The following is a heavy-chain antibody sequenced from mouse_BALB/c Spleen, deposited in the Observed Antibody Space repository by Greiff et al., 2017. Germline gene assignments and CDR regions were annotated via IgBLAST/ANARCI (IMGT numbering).Heavy chain of an antibody. CDR3: ARSAITTTLRGAMDY. CDR2: ISYSGST. Sequence: EVQRVESGPGLVKPSQSLSLTCTVTGYSITSDYAWNWIRQFPGNKLEWMGYISYSGSTSYNPSLKSRISITRDTSKNQFFLQLNSVTTEDTATYYCARSAITTTLRGAMDYWGQGTSVTVSS. CDR1: GYSITSDYA. J-gene: IGHJ4*01. D-gene: IGHD1-1*01. V-gene: IGHV3-2*02.